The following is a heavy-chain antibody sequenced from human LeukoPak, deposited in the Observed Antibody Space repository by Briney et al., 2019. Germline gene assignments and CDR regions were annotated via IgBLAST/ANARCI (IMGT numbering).Heavy chain of an antibody. J-gene: IGHJ5*02. CDR2: IYTSGST. CDR3: ATARLDYGMDWFDP. V-gene: IGHV4-4*07. CDR1: GGSISSYY. Sequence: SETLSLTCTVSGGSISSYYWSWIRQPAGKGLEWIGRIYTSGSTNYDPSLKSRVTMSVDTSKNQFSLKLSSVTAADTAVYYCATARLDYGMDWFDPWGQGTLVTVSS. D-gene: IGHD4-17*01.